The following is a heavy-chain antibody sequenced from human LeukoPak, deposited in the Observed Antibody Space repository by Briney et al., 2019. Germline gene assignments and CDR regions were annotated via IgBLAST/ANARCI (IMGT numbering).Heavy chain of an antibody. CDR2: IKPSGGGT. CDR3: ARGGASSSWSLTNYFDY. CDR1: GYAFSNYF. V-gene: IGHV1-46*01. D-gene: IGHD6-13*01. Sequence: GASVKVSCKASGYAFSNYFLHWVRQAPGQGLEWMGIIKPSGGGTSYAQKFQGRITMTRDTSMSTVYMELSSLRSEDTAVYYCARGGASSSWSLTNYFDYWGQGSLVTVSS. J-gene: IGHJ4*02.